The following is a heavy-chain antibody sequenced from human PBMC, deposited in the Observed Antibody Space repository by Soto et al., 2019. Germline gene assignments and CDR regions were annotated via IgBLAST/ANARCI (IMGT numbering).Heavy chain of an antibody. J-gene: IGHJ4*02. D-gene: IGHD5-18*01. CDR3: AREDTAMVYFDY. V-gene: IGHV1-3*01. Sequence: APVKVSCKASGYTLTSYAMHWVRQAPGQRLEWMGWINAGNGNTKYSQEFQGRVTITRDTSASTAYMELSSLRSEDTAVYYCAREDTAMVYFDYWGQGTLVTVSS. CDR1: GYTLTSYA. CDR2: INAGNGNT.